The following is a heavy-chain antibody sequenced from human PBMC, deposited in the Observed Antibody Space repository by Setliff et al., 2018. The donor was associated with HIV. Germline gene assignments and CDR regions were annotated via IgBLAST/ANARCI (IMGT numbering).Heavy chain of an antibody. CDR2: IATYNGNT. J-gene: IGHJ4*02. CDR3: ARGVSQAYTYGSGAYYYFDF. Sequence: ASVKVSCKASGYTFNSYGISWVRQAPGQGPEWVGWIATYNGNTNYAQRLQGRVTLTTDTSTSTAYMELRSLRFDDTAVYFCARGVSQAYTYGSGAYYYFDFWGLGALVTVSS. CDR1: GYTFNSYG. V-gene: IGHV1-18*01. D-gene: IGHD6-19*01.